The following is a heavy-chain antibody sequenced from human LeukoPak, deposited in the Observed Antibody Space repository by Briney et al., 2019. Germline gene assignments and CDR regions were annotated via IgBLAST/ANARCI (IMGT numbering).Heavy chain of an antibody. CDR3: AKRGVVIRVILVGFHKEAYYFDS. Sequence: GGSLRLSCAASGFSLSSYWMHWVRQAPGKGLVWVSRINSDGSTTNYADSVKGRFTISRDNAKNTLYLQMNSLRAEDTAVYFCAKRGVVIRVILVGFHKEAYYFDSWGQGALVTVSS. J-gene: IGHJ4*02. CDR2: INSDGSTT. V-gene: IGHV3-74*01. CDR1: GFSLSSYW. D-gene: IGHD3-22*01.